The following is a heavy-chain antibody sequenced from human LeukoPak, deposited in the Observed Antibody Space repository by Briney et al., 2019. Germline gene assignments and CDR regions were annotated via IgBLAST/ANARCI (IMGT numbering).Heavy chain of an antibody. CDR1: GYTFTSYA. CDR2: INAGNGNT. V-gene: IGHV1-3*01. CDR3: ARVLLWFGENYGMDV. J-gene: IGHJ6*04. Sequence: ASVKVSCKASGYTFTSYAMHWVRQAPGQRLEWMGWINAGNGNTKYSQKFQGRATITRDTSASTAYMELSSLRSEDTAVYYCARVLLWFGENYGMDVWGKGTTVTVSS. D-gene: IGHD3-10*01.